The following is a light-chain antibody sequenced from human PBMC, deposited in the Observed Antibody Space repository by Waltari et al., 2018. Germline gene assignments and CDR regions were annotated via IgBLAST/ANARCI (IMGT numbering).Light chain of an antibody. Sequence: QSALTQPRSVSGSPGQSVTISCTGTSSDVGGYNYVSWYQQHPGKAPKFMIYDVNKRPSGGPGRFSGSKSGNTASLTISGLQAEDEADYYCCSYAGSYTFVFGGGTKLTVL. J-gene: IGLJ2*01. CDR2: DVN. CDR1: SSDVGGYNY. CDR3: CSYAGSYTFV. V-gene: IGLV2-11*01.